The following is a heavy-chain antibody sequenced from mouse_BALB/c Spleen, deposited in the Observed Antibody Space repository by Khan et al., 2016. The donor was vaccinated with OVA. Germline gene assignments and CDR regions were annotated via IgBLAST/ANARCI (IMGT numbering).Heavy chain of an antibody. CDR2: ISYSGRT. Sequence: EVQLQESGPGLVKPSQSLSLTCTVTGYSITSDYAWNWIRQFPGNKLEWMGYISYSGRTSYNPSLKSRISITRDTSKNQFFLQLNSVTTEDTATDFCARSVTITTVVATDFDYWDQGTTLTVSS. CDR1: GYSITSDYA. J-gene: IGHJ2*01. CDR3: ARSVTITTVVATDFDY. D-gene: IGHD1-1*01. V-gene: IGHV3-2*02.